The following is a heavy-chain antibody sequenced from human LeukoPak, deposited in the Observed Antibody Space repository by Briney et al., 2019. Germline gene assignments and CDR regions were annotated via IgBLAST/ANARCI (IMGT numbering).Heavy chain of an antibody. V-gene: IGHV4-4*07. CDR1: GGSISSYY. CDR3: ARDSLTTVTTVGAFDI. J-gene: IGHJ3*02. CDR2: IYTSGST. D-gene: IGHD4-17*01. Sequence: SETLSLTCTVSGGSISSYYWSWIRQPAGKGLEWLGRIYTSGSTNYNPSLKSRVTMSVDPSKNQFSLKLSSVTAADTAVYYCARDSLTTVTTVGAFDIWGQGTMVTVSS.